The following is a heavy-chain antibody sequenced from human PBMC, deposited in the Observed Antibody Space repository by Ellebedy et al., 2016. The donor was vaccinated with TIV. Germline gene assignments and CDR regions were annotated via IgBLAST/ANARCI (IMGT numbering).Heavy chain of an antibody. J-gene: IGHJ4*02. Sequence: SETLSLXXAVYGGSFSGYYWSWIRQPPGKGLEWIGEINHSGTTNYNPSLKSRVTISVDTSKNQFSLKLSSVTAADTAVYYCAATYYDFWSGIAYFDYWGQGTLVTVSS. CDR3: AATYYDFWSGIAYFDY. CDR1: GGSFSGYY. CDR2: INHSGTT. D-gene: IGHD3-3*01. V-gene: IGHV4-34*01.